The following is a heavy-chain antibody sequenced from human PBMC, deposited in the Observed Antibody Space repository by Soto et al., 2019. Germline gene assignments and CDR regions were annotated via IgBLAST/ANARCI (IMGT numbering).Heavy chain of an antibody. V-gene: IGHV4-59*01. Sequence: SETLSLTCTVSGGSISPFYWSWVRQPPGKGLEWIGYLYYSGNTNYNPSLKSRVTISVDASKNQVSLRLTSVIAADTAVYYCARVGGVAARTFDYWGQGTVVTISS. J-gene: IGHJ4*02. CDR3: ARVGGVAARTFDY. D-gene: IGHD2-15*01. CDR1: GGSISPFY. CDR2: LYYSGNT.